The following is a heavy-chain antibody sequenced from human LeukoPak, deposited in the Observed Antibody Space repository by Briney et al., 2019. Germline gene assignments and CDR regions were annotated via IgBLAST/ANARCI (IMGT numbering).Heavy chain of an antibody. D-gene: IGHD3-22*01. V-gene: IGHV3-30*02. CDR1: GFTFSSYG. Sequence: VQPGGSLRLSCAASGFTFSSYGMHWVRQAPGKGLEWVAFIRYDGSNKYYADSVKGRFTISRDNSKNTLYLQMNSLRAEDTAVYYCVKDRAHYYDSSGSFFNWFDPWGQGTLVTVSS. CDR3: VKDRAHYYDSSGSFFNWFDP. J-gene: IGHJ5*02. CDR2: IRYDGSNK.